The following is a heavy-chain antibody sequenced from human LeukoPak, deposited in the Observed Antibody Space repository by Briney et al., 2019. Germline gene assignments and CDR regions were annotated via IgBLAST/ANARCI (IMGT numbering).Heavy chain of an antibody. D-gene: IGHD3-9*01. V-gene: IGHV4-38-2*02. CDR2: IYHSGST. Sequence: SETLSLTCTVSGYSISSGYYWGWIRQPPGKGLEWIGSIYHSGSTYYNPSLKSRVTLSVDMSKNQFSLKLTSVTAADTAVYYCAVINYDILTDYWGQGTLVTVSS. CDR1: GYSISSGYY. J-gene: IGHJ4*02. CDR3: AVINYDILTDY.